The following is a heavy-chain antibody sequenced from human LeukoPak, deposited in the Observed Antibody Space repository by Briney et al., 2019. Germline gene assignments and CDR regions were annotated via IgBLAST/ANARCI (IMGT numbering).Heavy chain of an antibody. CDR3: ARGRYYYGSGSYFDY. CDR1: GGSFSGYY. CDR2: INHSGST. V-gene: IGHV4-34*01. Sequence: SETLSLXCAVYGGSFSGYYWSWIRQPPGKGLEWIGEINHSGSTNYNPSLKSRVTISVDTSKNQFSLKLSSVTAADTAVYYCARGRYYYGSGSYFDYWGQGTLVTVSS. J-gene: IGHJ4*02. D-gene: IGHD3-10*01.